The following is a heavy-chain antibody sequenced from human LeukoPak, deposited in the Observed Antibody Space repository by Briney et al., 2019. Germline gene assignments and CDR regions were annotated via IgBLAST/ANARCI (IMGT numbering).Heavy chain of an antibody. J-gene: IGHJ4*02. CDR2: IYYSGST. CDR1: GGSISSSSYY. CDR3: AGVRNYGDYGQDYFDY. Sequence: SETLSLTCTVSGGSISSSSYYWGWIRQPPGKGLEWIGSIYYSGSTYYNPSLKSRVTISVDTSKNQFSLKLSSVTAADTAVYYCAGVRNYGDYGQDYFDYWGQGTLVTVSS. V-gene: IGHV4-39*01. D-gene: IGHD4-17*01.